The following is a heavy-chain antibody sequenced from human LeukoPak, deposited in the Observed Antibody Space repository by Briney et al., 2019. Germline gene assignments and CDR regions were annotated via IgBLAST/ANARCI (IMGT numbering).Heavy chain of an antibody. V-gene: IGHV3-7*05. Sequence: GGSLRLSCAASGFTFSTYWMSWVRQAPGKGLEWVANIRQEGSEKYYVDSVKGRFTISRDNAKNSLYLQMNSLRAEDTAMYYCARGYFSGGSCYSKVLDVWGQGTTVTVSS. D-gene: IGHD2-15*01. CDR3: ARGYFSGGSCYSKVLDV. CDR2: IRQEGSEK. CDR1: GFTFSTYW. J-gene: IGHJ6*02.